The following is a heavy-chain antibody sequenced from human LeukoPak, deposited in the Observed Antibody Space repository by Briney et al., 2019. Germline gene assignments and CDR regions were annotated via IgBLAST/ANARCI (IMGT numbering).Heavy chain of an antibody. Sequence: PGGSLRLSCAASGFTFSSYSMNWVRQAPGKGLEWVSSITRSSIYIYYADSVKGRFTISRDNAKNSLFLQMNSLRAEDTAVYYCAREGLDRGYFDYWGQGSLVTVSS. J-gene: IGHJ4*02. D-gene: IGHD1-14*01. V-gene: IGHV3-21*01. CDR3: AREGLDRGYFDY. CDR2: ITRSSIYI. CDR1: GFTFSSYS.